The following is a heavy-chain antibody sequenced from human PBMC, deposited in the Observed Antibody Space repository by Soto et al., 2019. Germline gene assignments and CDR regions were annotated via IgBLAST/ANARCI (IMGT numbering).Heavy chain of an antibody. J-gene: IGHJ4*02. D-gene: IGHD1-1*01. V-gene: IGHV3-48*03. CDR1: GFTFSSFD. CDR3: ARQGWHHYYQLEDQAGFDS. CDR2: ISSSGSSR. Sequence: EVQLVESGGGLVQPGGSLRLSCAASGFTFSSFDTNWVRQAPGKGLEWVSHISSSGSSRYYADSVKGRFTISRDNAKNSHYLQMNSLRAEDTAVYYCARQGWHHYYQLEDQAGFDSWGQGTLVTVSS.